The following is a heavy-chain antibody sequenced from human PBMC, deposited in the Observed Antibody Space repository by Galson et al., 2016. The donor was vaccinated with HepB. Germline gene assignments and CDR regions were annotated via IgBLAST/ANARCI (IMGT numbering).Heavy chain of an antibody. V-gene: IGHV5-51*01. CDR3: ARLIRGVTYNY. CDR2: ISPGDSHT. Sequence: QSGAEVKKPGESLKISCQGSGSSFSNYWIGWVRQKPGKGLEWMGIISPGDSHTRYSPSFQGQVTISADNSINTAYLQWNSLKASDTAIYYCARLIRGVTYNYWGQGTLVTVSS. D-gene: IGHD3-10*01. J-gene: IGHJ4*02. CDR1: GSSFSNYW.